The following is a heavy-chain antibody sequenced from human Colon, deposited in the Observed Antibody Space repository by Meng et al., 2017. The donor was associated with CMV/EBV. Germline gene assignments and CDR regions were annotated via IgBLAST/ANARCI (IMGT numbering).Heavy chain of an antibody. D-gene: IGHD2-2*01. V-gene: IGHV3-30*02. CDR3: AKDLIHCSSTSCLYYYYYGMDV. Sequence: GGSLRLSCAASGFTFSSYGMHWVRQAPGKGLEWVAFIRYDGSNKYYADSVKGRFTISRDNSKNTLYLQMNSLRAEDTAVYYCAKDLIHCSSTSCLYYYYYGMDVWGQGTTVTVSS. J-gene: IGHJ6*02. CDR1: GFTFSSYG. CDR2: IRYDGSNK.